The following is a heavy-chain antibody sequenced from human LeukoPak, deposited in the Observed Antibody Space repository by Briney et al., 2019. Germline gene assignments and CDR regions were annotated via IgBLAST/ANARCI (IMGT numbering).Heavy chain of an antibody. D-gene: IGHD5-12*01. J-gene: IGHJ4*02. V-gene: IGHV4-59*01. CDR2: IYYSGST. CDR1: SGSISSYY. CDR3: ARDRWLGN. Sequence: SETLSLTCTVSSGSISSYYWSWIRQPPGKGLEWIGYIYYSGSTNYNPSLKSRVTISVDTSKNKFSLKLASATTADTAVYYCARDRWLGNWGQGTLVTVSS.